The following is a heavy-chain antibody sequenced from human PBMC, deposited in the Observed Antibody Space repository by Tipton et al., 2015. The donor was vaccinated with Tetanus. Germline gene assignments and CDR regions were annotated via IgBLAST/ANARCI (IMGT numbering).Heavy chain of an antibody. Sequence: PGLVKPSETLSLTCTVSGGSVRSGDYSWNWIRQPPGKGLEWLAYVSYSGRTNSNYSLKSRITISQDTSKNQFSLRLTSVTAADTAVYYCARSKLLWFGESLSGFDSWGQGTLVTVSA. V-gene: IGHV4-61*08. CDR2: VSYSGRT. D-gene: IGHD3-10*01. CDR3: ARSKLLWFGESLSGFDS. CDR1: GGSVRSGDYS. J-gene: IGHJ4*02.